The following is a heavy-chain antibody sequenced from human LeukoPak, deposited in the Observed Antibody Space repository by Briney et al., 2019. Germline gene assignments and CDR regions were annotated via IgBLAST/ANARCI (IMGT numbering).Heavy chain of an antibody. Sequence: ASVKVSCKTSGYRFTSHDMSWVRQAPGQGLEWMGWINPNSGGTNYAQKFRGRVTMTRDTSISTAYMELSRLRSDDTAVYYCARDLYSYGYWGNWFDPWGQGTLVTVSS. CDR1: GYRFTSHD. J-gene: IGHJ5*02. V-gene: IGHV1-2*02. CDR3: ARDLYSYGYWGNWFDP. D-gene: IGHD5-18*01. CDR2: INPNSGGT.